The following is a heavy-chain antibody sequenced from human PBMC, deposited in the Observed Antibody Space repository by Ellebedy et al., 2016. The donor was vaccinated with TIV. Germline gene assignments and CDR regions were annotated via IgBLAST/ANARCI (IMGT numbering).Heavy chain of an antibody. CDR3: ARERYGDYDYFDY. Sequence: PGGSLRLSCAASGFTFSNYAMSWLRQAPGTGLEWVSVISDSGGSTYYADSVKGRFTISRDNSKNTLYLQMNSLRAEDTAVYYCARERYGDYDYFDYWGQGTLVTVSS. D-gene: IGHD4-17*01. J-gene: IGHJ4*02. V-gene: IGHV3-23*01. CDR2: ISDSGGST. CDR1: GFTFSNYA.